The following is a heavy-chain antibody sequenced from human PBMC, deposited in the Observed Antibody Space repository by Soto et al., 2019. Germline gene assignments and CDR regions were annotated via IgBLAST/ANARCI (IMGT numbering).Heavy chain of an antibody. Sequence: QITLKESGPTLVKPTQTLTLTCTFSGFSLSTSGVGVGWIRQPPGKALEWLALIYWDDDKRYSPALKSKLTITKDASKNQVVLTMTNMDPVDTATYYCAHRRRYYDSSGYYYLDDWGQGTLVTVSS. CDR2: IYWDDDK. D-gene: IGHD3-22*01. J-gene: IGHJ4*02. CDR1: GFSLSTSGVG. V-gene: IGHV2-5*02. CDR3: AHRRRYYDSSGYYYLDD.